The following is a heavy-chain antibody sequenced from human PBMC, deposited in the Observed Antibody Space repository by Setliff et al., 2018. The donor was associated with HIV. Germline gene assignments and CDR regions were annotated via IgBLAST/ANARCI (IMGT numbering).Heavy chain of an antibody. CDR3: AGHPVTSGWLSLNWFDP. CDR2: IYHDGTT. J-gene: IGHJ5*01. Sequence: LSLTCSVPGGSINTSSYYWAWVRQPPGNELEWIGSIYHDGTTHYRSSLRSRAAISIDTSKSQISLKVRSVTAADTAVYFCAGHPVTSGWLSLNWFDPWGQGILGTVSS. D-gene: IGHD6-19*01. CDR1: GGSINTSSYY. V-gene: IGHV4-39*07.